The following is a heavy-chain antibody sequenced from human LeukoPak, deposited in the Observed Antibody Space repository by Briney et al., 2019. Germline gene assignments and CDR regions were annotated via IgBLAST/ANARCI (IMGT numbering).Heavy chain of an antibody. CDR2: IYYSGST. CDR1: GGSISSYY. J-gene: IGHJ3*02. CDR3: AGGGSYYGAFDI. V-gene: IGHV4-59*01. D-gene: IGHD1-26*01. Sequence: SETLSLTCTVSGGSISSYYWSWIRQPPGKGLEWIGYIYYSGSTNYNPSLKSRVTISEDTSKNQCSLKLSSVTAADTAVYYCAGGGSYYGAFDIWGQGTMVTVSS.